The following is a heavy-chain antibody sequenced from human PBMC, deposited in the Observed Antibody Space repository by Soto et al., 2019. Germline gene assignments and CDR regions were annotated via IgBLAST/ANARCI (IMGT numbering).Heavy chain of an antibody. D-gene: IGHD1-26*01. CDR1: GLTLRSYW. V-gene: IGHV3-7*03. CDR3: ANGGENSGYIEY. CDR2: IKQDGSDK. J-gene: IGHJ4*02. Sequence: EVQLVESGGGLVQPGGSLRLSCAASGLTLRSYWMTWVRQAPGKGLEWVANIKQDGSDKYYADSVKGRFTISRDNAKNSLYLQMDSLRAEDTAVYYCANGGENSGYIEYWGQGTLVTVSS.